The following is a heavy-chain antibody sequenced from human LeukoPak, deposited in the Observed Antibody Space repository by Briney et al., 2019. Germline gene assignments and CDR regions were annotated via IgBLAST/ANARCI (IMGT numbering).Heavy chain of an antibody. J-gene: IGHJ6*02. Sequence: GGSLRLSCAASGFTVSSNYMSWVRQAPGKGLEWVSIIYSGGTTYYADSVKGRFTISRDNSKNTLYLQMNGLRAEDTAVYYCATTTVTTFYYYYGMDVWGQGTTVTVS. D-gene: IGHD4-17*01. CDR2: IYSGGTT. CDR3: ATTTVTTFYYYYGMDV. V-gene: IGHV3-53*01. CDR1: GFTVSSNY.